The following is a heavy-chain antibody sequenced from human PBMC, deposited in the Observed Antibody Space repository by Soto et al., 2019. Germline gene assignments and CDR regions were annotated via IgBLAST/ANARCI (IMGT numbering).Heavy chain of an antibody. Sequence: QVQLQQWGAGLLKPSETLSLTCAVYGGSFSGYYWSWIRQPPGKGLEWIGEINHSGSTNYNPSLKSRVTISVDTSKNQFSLKLSSVTAADTAVYYCARGWSGWRVWLVYWGQGTLVTVSS. CDR1: GGSFSGYY. D-gene: IGHD6-19*01. CDR2: INHSGST. J-gene: IGHJ4*02. V-gene: IGHV4-34*01. CDR3: ARGWSGWRVWLVY.